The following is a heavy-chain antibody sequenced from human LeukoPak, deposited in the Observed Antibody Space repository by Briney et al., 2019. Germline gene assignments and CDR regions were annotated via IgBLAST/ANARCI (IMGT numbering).Heavy chain of an antibody. CDR1: GDSVSRTDAG. CDR2: TYYRSKWYN. Sequence: SQTLSLTCAISGDSVSRTDAGWNWIRQSPSRGLEWLGRTYYRSKWYNDYAVSVKSRITINPDTSKNQFSLQLNSMTPEDTAVYYCAREKSIAARFHYYYYMDVWGKGTTVTVSS. CDR3: AREKSIAARFHYYYYMDV. D-gene: IGHD6-6*01. V-gene: IGHV6-1*01. J-gene: IGHJ6*03.